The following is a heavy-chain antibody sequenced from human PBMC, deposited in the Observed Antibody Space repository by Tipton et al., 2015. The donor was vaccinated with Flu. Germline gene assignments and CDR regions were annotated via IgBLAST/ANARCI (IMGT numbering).Heavy chain of an antibody. V-gene: IGHV1-69*01. CDR3: ARHETYNDILTGPFDY. CDR1: GVTFRSFS. J-gene: IGHJ4*02. D-gene: IGHD3-9*01. CDR2: IIPISATT. Sequence: QSGAEVKKAGSSVKVSCKASGVTFRSFSISWIRQAPGQGLEWMGRIIPISATTTYAQRFQGRVTITADESTSTAYMELSSLRSDDTAVYYCARHETYNDILTGPFDYWGQGTLVAVSS.